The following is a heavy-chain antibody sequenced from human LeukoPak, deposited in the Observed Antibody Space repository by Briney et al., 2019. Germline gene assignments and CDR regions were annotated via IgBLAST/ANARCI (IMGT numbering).Heavy chain of an antibody. J-gene: IGHJ4*02. CDR2: IYYSGNT. V-gene: IGHV4-39*01. CDR3: ARSEGGYFDD. Sequence: SETLSLTCTVSGDSISTSNSYWGWIRQPPGKGLEWIGSIYYSGNTYYNASLKSRVTISVDTSKNQFSLKLTSVTAADTAGYYCARSEGGYFDDWGQGTLVTVSS. CDR1: GDSISTSNSY. D-gene: IGHD3-16*01.